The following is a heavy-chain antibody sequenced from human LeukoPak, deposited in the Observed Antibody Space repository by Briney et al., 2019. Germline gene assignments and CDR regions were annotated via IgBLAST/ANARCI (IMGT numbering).Heavy chain of an antibody. CDR2: IYYSGST. CDR3: AGAVQRECPPPLIGYYYMDV. D-gene: IGHD1-1*01. CDR1: GGSISSYY. Sequence: SSETLSLTCTVSGGSISSYYWSWIRQPPGKGLEWIGYIYYSGSTNYNPSLKSRVTIPVDTSKNQFSLKLSSLTAADTPVYYFAGAVQRECPPPLIGYYYMDVWGKGTTVTVSS. J-gene: IGHJ6*03. V-gene: IGHV4-59*01.